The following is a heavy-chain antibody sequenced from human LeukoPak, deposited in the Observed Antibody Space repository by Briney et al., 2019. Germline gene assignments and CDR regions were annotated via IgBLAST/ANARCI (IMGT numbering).Heavy chain of an antibody. V-gene: IGHV1-18*01. D-gene: IGHD6-13*01. CDR3: ARAYSSSWHHDY. J-gene: IGHJ4*02. Sequence: ASVNVSFKASVYTFTSYGISWVRQAPGQGLEWMGWIRTYNSNTNYAQKLQGRVTMTTDTSTSTAYMELRSLRSDDTAVYYCARAYSSSWHHDYWGQGTLVTVSS. CDR1: VYTFTSYG. CDR2: IRTYNSNT.